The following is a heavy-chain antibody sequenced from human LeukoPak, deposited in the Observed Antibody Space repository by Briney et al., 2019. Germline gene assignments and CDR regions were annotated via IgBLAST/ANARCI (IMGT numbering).Heavy chain of an antibody. CDR1: GFTFSSYA. CDR2: ISYDGSNK. V-gene: IGHV3-30-3*01. D-gene: IGHD1-26*01. CDR3: ARDLKEDSGSYGFYFDY. J-gene: IGHJ4*02. Sequence: GGSLRLSCAASGFTFSSYAMPWVRQAPGKGLEWVAVISYDGSNKYYADSVKGRFTISRDNSKNTLYLQMNSLRAEDTAVYYCARDLKEDSGSYGFYFDYWGQGTLVTVSS.